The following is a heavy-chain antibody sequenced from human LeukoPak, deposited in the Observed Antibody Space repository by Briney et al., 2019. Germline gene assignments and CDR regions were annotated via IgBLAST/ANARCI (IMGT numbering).Heavy chain of an antibody. J-gene: IGHJ3*02. CDR1: GFTVSSNY. CDR3: ARFRDADDDAFDI. Sequence: PGGSLRLSCAASGFTVSSNYMSWVRQAPGKGLEWVSVIYSGGSTYYADSVKGRFTISRDNSKNMLYLQMNSLRAEDTAVYYCARFRDADDDAFDIWGQGTMVTVSS. V-gene: IGHV3-66*01. CDR2: IYSGGST.